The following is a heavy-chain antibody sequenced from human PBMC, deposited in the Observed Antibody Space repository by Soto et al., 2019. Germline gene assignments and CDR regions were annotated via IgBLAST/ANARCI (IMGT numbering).Heavy chain of an antibody. CDR3: SKNGTTWFAS. J-gene: IGHJ5*01. D-gene: IGHD1-1*01. CDR2: ISVFNGYA. Sequence: QVQLVQSGPELKKPGASVKVSCKTSGYSFHNSGISWVRQAPGQGLEWMGWISVFNGYAHSAQKFQGRVIMTADIFTSTAYMELRGLRSDDTAMYYCSKNGTTWFASWGQGTPVTVSS. V-gene: IGHV1-18*01. CDR1: GYSFHNSG.